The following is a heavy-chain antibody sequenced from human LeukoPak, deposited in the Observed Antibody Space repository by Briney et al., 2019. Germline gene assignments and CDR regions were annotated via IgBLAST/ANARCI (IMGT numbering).Heavy chain of an antibody. CDR2: INWNGGST. CDR1: GFTFDDYG. CDR3: AREAYCGGDCYSVDY. D-gene: IGHD2-21*02. V-gene: IGHV3-20*04. Sequence: GGSLRLSCAASGFTFDDYGMSWVRQAPGKGLEWVSGINWNGGSTGYADSVKGRFTISRDNAKNSLYLQMNSLRAEDTAVYYCAREAYCGGDCYSVDYWGQGTLVTVSS. J-gene: IGHJ4*02.